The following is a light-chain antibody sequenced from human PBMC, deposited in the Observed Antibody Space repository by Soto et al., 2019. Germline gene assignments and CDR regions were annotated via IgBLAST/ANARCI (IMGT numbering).Light chain of an antibody. CDR3: QQYNDWPPA. V-gene: IGKV3-15*01. Sequence: ERVMTQSPATLSVSPGQRATLSCRASQSVSSNLAWYQHKPGQAPRLLIFGASTRATGIPARFRGSGSGTDFTLTISSLQSEDFAVYYCQQYNDWPPAFGPGTKVEVK. CDR1: QSVSSN. CDR2: GAS. J-gene: IGKJ1*01.